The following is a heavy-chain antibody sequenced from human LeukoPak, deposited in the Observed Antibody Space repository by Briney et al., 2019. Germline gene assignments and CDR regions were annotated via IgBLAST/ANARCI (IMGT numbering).Heavy chain of an antibody. Sequence: GGSLRLSCAASGFTFDDYAMHWVRQAPGKGLEWVSGISWNSGSIGYADSVKGRFTISRDNAKNSLYLQMNSLRAEDTAVYYCARDRPVVDVWGKGTTVTVSS. D-gene: IGHD6-19*01. CDR3: ARDRPVVDV. V-gene: IGHV3-9*01. CDR1: GFTFDDYA. CDR2: ISWNSGSI. J-gene: IGHJ6*04.